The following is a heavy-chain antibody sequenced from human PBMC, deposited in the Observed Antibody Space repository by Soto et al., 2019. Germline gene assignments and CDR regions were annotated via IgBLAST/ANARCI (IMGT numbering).Heavy chain of an antibody. Sequence: EVQLGESGGGLVQPGRSLRLSCAASGFTFDDYDMHWVRQAPGKGLEWVSGISWNSGSIGYADSVKGRFTISRDNAKNSLYLQMNSLRVEDTALYYCVKVGRYCSGGTCSKGLDYWGQGTLVTVSS. D-gene: IGHD2-15*01. J-gene: IGHJ4*02. CDR3: VKVGRYCSGGTCSKGLDY. CDR2: ISWNSGSI. V-gene: IGHV3-9*01. CDR1: GFTFDDYD.